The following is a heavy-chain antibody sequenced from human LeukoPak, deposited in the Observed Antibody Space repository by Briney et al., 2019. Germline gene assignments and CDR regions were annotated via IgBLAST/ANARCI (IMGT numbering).Heavy chain of an antibody. V-gene: IGHV4-30-2*01. CDR2: IYHSGST. D-gene: IGHD2-15*01. Sequence: SGTLSLTCAVSGGSISSGGYSWSWIRQPPGKGLEWIGYIYHSGSTYYNPSLKSRVTISVDRSKNQFSLKLSSVTAADTAEYYCARGYCSGGSCYLSNWFDPWGQGTLVTVSS. CDR3: ARGYCSGGSCYLSNWFDP. CDR1: GGSISSGGYS. J-gene: IGHJ5*02.